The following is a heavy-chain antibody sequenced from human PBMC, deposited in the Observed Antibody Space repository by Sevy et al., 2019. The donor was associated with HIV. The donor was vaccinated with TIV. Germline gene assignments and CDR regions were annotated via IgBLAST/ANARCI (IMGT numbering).Heavy chain of an antibody. Sequence: GESLKISCAASGFTFSSYGMHWVRQAPGKGLEWVAVIWYDGSNKYYAVSVKGRFTISRDNSKNTLYLQMNSLRAEDTAVYYCARVSTYYYDSSGYFGAFDIWGQGTMVTVS. V-gene: IGHV3-33*01. CDR2: IWYDGSNK. CDR3: ARVSTYYYDSSGYFGAFDI. CDR1: GFTFSSYG. J-gene: IGHJ3*02. D-gene: IGHD3-22*01.